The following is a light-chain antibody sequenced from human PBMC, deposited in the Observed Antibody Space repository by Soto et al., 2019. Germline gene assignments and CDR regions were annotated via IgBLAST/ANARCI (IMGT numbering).Light chain of an antibody. Sequence: QSALTQPASVSGSPGQSITISCTGSGSDVGAYNYVSWYQQHPAKAPKLLIFEVTNRPSGVSDRFSGSKSGNTASLTISRLQAEDEADYYCSSYTSSSTPVVFGGGTKLTVL. J-gene: IGLJ2*01. CDR3: SSYTSSSTPVV. CDR2: EVT. CDR1: GSDVGAYNY. V-gene: IGLV2-14*01.